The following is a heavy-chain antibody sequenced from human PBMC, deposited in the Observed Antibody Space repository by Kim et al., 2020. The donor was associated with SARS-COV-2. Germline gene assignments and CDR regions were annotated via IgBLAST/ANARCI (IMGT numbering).Heavy chain of an antibody. V-gene: IGHV4-39*01. CDR3: ASHYYDSSGYYS. Sequence: YYNPSLKSRVTISVDTSKNQFSLKLSSVTAADTAVYYCASHYYDSSGYYSWGQGTLVTVSS. J-gene: IGHJ4*02. D-gene: IGHD3-22*01.